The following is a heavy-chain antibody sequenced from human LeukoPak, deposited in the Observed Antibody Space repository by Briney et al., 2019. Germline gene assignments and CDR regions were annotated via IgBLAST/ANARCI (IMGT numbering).Heavy chain of an antibody. CDR1: GYSFTSYW. D-gene: IGHD2-8*01. J-gene: IGHJ3*02. V-gene: IGHV5-51*01. Sequence: GESLKISCQGSGYSFTSYWIGWVRQMPGKGLEWMGIIYPGDSDSRYSPSFQGQVTISADKSISTAYLQWSSLKASDTAMYYCARRCTNGVCYGIDAFDIWGQGTMVTVSS. CDR3: ARRCTNGVCYGIDAFDI. CDR2: IYPGDSDS.